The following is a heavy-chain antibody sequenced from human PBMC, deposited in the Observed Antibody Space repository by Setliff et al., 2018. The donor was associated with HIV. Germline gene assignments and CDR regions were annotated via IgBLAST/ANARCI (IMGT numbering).Heavy chain of an antibody. V-gene: IGHV4-4*07. CDR2: ITNTGAT. CDR3: SRGPPFDR. CDR1: GGSIRGYY. Sequence: KTSETLSLTCRVSGGSIRGYYWNWIRQPAGKGLEWIGRITNTGATEYNPSLKSRVTVSVDTSQNQFSLKLTSVTAADTATYFCSRGPPFDRWGRGTLVTVSS. J-gene: IGHJ2*01.